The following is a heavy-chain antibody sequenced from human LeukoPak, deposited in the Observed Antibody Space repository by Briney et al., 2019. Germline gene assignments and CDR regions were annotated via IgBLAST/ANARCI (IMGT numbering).Heavy chain of an antibody. CDR3: ARGGGLDV. V-gene: IGHV3-7*03. D-gene: IGHD3-16*01. CDR2: INHNGNVN. CDR1: GFTFSSYW. J-gene: IGHJ6*02. Sequence: GGSLRLSCAASGFTFSSYWMNWARQAPGKGPEWVASINHNGNVNYYVDSVKGRFTISRDNAKNSLYLQMSNLRAEDSAVYFCARGGGLDVWGQGATVTVSS.